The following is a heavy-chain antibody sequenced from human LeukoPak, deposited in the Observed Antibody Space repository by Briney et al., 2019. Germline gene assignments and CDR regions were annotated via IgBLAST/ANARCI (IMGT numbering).Heavy chain of an antibody. Sequence: GGSLRLSCAASGFTFSSYAMSWVRQAPGKGLVWVSRINSDGSSTSYADSVKGRFTISRDNAKNTLYLQMNSLRAEDTAVYYCATTMEVAGPNAFDIWGQGTMVTVSS. CDR1: GFTFSSYA. D-gene: IGHD6-19*01. CDR2: INSDGSST. V-gene: IGHV3-74*01. CDR3: ATTMEVAGPNAFDI. J-gene: IGHJ3*02.